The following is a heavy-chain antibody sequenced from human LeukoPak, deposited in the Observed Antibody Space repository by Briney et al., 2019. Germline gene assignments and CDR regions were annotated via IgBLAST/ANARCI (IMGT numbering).Heavy chain of an antibody. D-gene: IGHD2-8*02. CDR1: GFMFRSSS. J-gene: IGHJ4*01. V-gene: IGHV3-23*01. CDR3: AKKPAGGPGVNPYLCH. Sequence: PGGSLRLSCAASGFMFRSSSMSWVRQVPGKGLEWVATISASAGNIYYADSVKGRFTISRDNSKNTLFLQMNSLRAEDTAIYYRAKKPAGGPGVNPYLCHWGQGTPVT. CDR2: ISASAGNI.